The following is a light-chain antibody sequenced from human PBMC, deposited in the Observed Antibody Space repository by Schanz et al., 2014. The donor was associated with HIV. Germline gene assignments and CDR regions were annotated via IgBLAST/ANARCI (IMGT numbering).Light chain of an antibody. Sequence: DILMTQSPSPLSASVGDRVTITCRASQSVSPYLSWYQHRPGKAPKLLIYAASSLQSGVPSRFSGHGSGTDFTLTISNLQPEDFGTYYCQQLSTYPFTLGGGTKVELK. CDR3: QQLSTYPFT. J-gene: IGKJ4*01. CDR1: QSVSPY. CDR2: AAS. V-gene: IGKV1-39*01.